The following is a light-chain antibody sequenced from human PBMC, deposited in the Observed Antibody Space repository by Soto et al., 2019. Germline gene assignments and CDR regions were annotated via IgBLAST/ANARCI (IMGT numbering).Light chain of an antibody. J-gene: IGLJ2*01. CDR3: CSYAGGSTLV. CDR2: EVS. V-gene: IGLV2-23*02. CDR1: SSDVGSYNL. Sequence: QSVLTQPASVSGSPGQSITISCAGTSSDVGSYNLVSWYQQHPGKAPKLMISEVSKRPSGVSNRFSGSKSGNTASLTISGLQAEDEADYYCCSYAGGSTLVFGGGTNVTVL.